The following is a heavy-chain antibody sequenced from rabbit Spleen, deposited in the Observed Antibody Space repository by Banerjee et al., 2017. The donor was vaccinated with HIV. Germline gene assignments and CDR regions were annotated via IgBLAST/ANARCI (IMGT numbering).Heavy chain of an antibody. J-gene: IGHJ4*01. D-gene: IGHD4-1*01. V-gene: IGHV1S40*01. CDR1: GFSFSSNDY. CDR2: TAGRRSAFT. Sequence: QSLEESGGGLVQPEGSLTLTCTTSGFSFSSNDYMCWVRQAPGKGLEWIACTAGRRSAFTYYANWAKGRFTCSKASSTTVTLQMTSLTAADTATYFCARHGSYSGGWGGIGYFNLWGPGTLVTVS. CDR3: ARHGSYSGGWGGIGYFNL.